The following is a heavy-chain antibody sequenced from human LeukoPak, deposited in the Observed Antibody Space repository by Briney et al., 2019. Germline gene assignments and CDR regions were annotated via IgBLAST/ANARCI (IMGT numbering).Heavy chain of an antibody. Sequence: GGSLRLSCAASGFTFTIFGLNWVRQAPGKGPEWVSYIDARSGITYYADSVQGRFTISRDNAKESVFLQMNSLRVDDTAVHYCARTYDFGRGPPGDAFDNWGPGTWVTVSS. J-gene: IGHJ3*02. CDR2: IDARSGIT. D-gene: IGHD3-3*01. CDR3: ARTYDFGRGPPGDAFDN. CDR1: GFTFTIFG. V-gene: IGHV3-48*01.